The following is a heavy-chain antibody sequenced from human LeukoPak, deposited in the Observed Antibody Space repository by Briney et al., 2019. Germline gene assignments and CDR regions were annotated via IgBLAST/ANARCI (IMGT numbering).Heavy chain of an antibody. Sequence: GGSLRLSCVASGFTLSSAWMSWVRQAPGKGLEWVGRIKTKTDGGTPDYAAPVKGRFTISTDDSRNTLYLQMNSLKTDDTAVYYCTTYRVGEQWMIPNYWGQGTLVTVSS. J-gene: IGHJ4*02. D-gene: IGHD6-19*01. V-gene: IGHV3-15*01. CDR3: TTYRVGEQWMIPNY. CDR1: GFTLSSAW. CDR2: IKTKTDGGTP.